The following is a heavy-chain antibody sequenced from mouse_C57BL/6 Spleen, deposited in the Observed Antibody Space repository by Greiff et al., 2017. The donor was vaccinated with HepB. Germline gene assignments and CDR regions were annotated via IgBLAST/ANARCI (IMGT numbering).Heavy chain of an antibody. CDR1: GFTFSNYW. V-gene: IGHV6-3*01. CDR2: IRLKSDNYAT. Sequence: EVHLVESGGGLVQPGGSMKLSCVASGFTFSNYWMNWVRQSPEKGLEWVAQIRLKSDNYATHYAESVKGRFTISRDDSKSSVYLQMNNLRAEDTGIYYCTAITTVVADYFDYWGQGTTLTVSS. D-gene: IGHD1-1*01. J-gene: IGHJ2*01. CDR3: TAITTVVADYFDY.